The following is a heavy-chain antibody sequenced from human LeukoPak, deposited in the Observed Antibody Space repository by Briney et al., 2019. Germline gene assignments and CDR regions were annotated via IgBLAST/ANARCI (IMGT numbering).Heavy chain of an antibody. J-gene: IGHJ4*02. CDR3: ARNSRDGYTTL. Sequence: GGSLRLSCAASGFTFSSYSMNWVRQAPGKGLEWVSSISSSSSYIYYADSVKGRFTISRDNAKNSLYLQMNSLRAEDTAVYYCARNSRDGYTTLWGQGTLVTVSS. V-gene: IGHV3-21*01. CDR1: GFTFSSYS. CDR2: ISSSSSYI. D-gene: IGHD5-24*01.